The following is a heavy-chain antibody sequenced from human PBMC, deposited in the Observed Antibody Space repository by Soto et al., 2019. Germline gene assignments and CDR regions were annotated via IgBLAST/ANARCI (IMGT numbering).Heavy chain of an antibody. Sequence: ASVKVSCKASGYTFTGYYMHWVRQAPGQGLEWMGWINPNSGGTNYAQKFQGRVTMTRDTSISTAYMELSRLRSDDTAVYYCARESSGSPDAFDIWGQGTRVTVS. CDR2: INPNSGGT. D-gene: IGHD1-26*01. V-gene: IGHV1-2*02. CDR1: GYTFTGYY. CDR3: ARESSGSPDAFDI. J-gene: IGHJ3*02.